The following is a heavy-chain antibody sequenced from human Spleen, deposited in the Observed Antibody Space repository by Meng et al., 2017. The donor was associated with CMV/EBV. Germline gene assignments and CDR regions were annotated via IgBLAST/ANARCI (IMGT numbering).Heavy chain of an antibody. D-gene: IGHD4-17*01. V-gene: IGHV1-2*02. CDR1: GYTFTGYY. Sequence: ASVKVSCKASGYTFTGYYMHWVRQAPGQGLEWMGWVNTGNDGANYAQKFQGRVTMTRDTSISTVYMELSRLTSDDTAVYYCARDSDFDDISNDDYDRGGMDVWGQGTTVTVSS. J-gene: IGHJ6*02. CDR3: ARDSDFDDISNDDYDRGGMDV. CDR2: VNTGNDGA.